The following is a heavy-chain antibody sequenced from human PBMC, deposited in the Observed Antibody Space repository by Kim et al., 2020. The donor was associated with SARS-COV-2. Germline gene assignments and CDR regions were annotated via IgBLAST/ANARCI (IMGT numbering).Heavy chain of an antibody. J-gene: IGHJ4*02. D-gene: IGHD2-15*01. Sequence: GGSLRLSCAASGFTFSSYGMQWVRQSPDKGLEWLAVISYDGSKKYYSYSVEGRFTISRDNSKNTLYLQMNSLRAEDSAVYYCARHPHHDYCSGGSCHPLEYWGQGTLVTVSS. CDR3: ARHPHHDYCSGGSCHPLEY. CDR2: ISYDGSKK. CDR1: GFTFSSYG. V-gene: IGHV3-30*03.